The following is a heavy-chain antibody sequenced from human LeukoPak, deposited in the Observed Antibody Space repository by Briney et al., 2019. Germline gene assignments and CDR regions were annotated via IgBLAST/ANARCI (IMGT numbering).Heavy chain of an antibody. CDR1: GYTFTSYA. J-gene: IGHJ4*02. V-gene: IGHV1-2*06. D-gene: IGHD3-3*01. CDR3: ARDDFWSGYYNFDY. Sequence: ASVKVSCKASGYTFTSYAVNWVRQAPGQGLEWMGRINPNSGGTNYAQKFQGRVTMTRDTSISTAYMELSRLRSDDTAVYYCARDDFWSGYYNFDYWGQGTLVTVSS. CDR2: INPNSGGT.